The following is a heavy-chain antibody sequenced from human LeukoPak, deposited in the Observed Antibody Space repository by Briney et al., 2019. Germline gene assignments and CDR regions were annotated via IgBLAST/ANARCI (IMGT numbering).Heavy chain of an antibody. CDR3: ARGNRALGDF. Sequence: GGSLRLSCAASGFSFNIYTMNWVRQAPGKGLEWVSYISSASSIIYYADSVKGRFTISRDNAKNSLYLQMNSLRDEDTAIYYCARGNRALGDFWGQGTLVTVSS. J-gene: IGHJ4*02. V-gene: IGHV3-48*02. CDR2: ISSASSII. CDR1: GFSFNIYT. D-gene: IGHD3-16*01.